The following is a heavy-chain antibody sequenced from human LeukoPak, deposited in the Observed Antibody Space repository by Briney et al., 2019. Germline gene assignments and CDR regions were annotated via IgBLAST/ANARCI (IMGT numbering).Heavy chain of an antibody. V-gene: IGHV4-59*01. Sequence: SETLSLTCTVSGGSISSYYWSWIRQPRGKGLEWIGYIYNNGSTNYNPSLKSRVTLSVDTSKNQFSLKLSSVTAADTALYYCARARINWFDPWGQGTLVTVSS. CDR2: IYNNGST. D-gene: IGHD1-14*01. J-gene: IGHJ5*02. CDR1: GGSISSYY. CDR3: ARARINWFDP.